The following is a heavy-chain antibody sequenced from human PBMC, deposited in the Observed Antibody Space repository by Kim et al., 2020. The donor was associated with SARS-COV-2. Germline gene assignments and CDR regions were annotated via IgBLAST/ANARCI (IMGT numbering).Heavy chain of an antibody. CDR3: AREAGAPTHRIIDI. Sequence: SETLSLTCAVSGGSISTNNWWYWLRQPPGGGLEGIGEIYHTGSTNYNPSLMSRVTMSVDKSKNQFSLNLFSVTAADTAIYYCAREAGAPTHRIIDIWGQGTSVTVSS. CDR1: GGSISTNNW. V-gene: IGHV4-4*02. CDR2: IYHTGST. J-gene: IGHJ6*02.